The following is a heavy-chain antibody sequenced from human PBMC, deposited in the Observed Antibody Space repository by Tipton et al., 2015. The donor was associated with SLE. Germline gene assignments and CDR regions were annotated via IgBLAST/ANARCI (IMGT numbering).Heavy chain of an antibody. CDR3: ARGRAYDRPGAFDI. CDR1: GYTFTDFV. D-gene: IGHD3-9*01. CDR2: INTNTVNP. Sequence: QSGAEVKKPGASVKVSCKASGYTFTDFVINWVRQAPGQGLEWMGWINTNTVNPTYAQGFTGRFVFSLDTSVSTAYLQISSLKAEDTAVYYCARGRAYDRPGAFDIWGQGTMVTVSS. V-gene: IGHV7-4-1*02. J-gene: IGHJ3*02.